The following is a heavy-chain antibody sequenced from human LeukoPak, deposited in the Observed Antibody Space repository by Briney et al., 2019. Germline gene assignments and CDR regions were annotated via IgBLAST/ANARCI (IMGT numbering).Heavy chain of an antibody. CDR3: ASTTIASYYYDSSGPSYYFDY. Sequence: PSETLSLTCTVSGGSISSSSYYWSWIRQHPGKGLEWIGYIYYSGSTYYNPSLKSRVTISVDTSKNQFSLKLSSVTAADTAVYYCASTTIASYYYDSSGPSYYFDYWGQGTLVTVSS. V-gene: IGHV4-31*03. CDR2: IYYSGST. J-gene: IGHJ4*02. D-gene: IGHD3-22*01. CDR1: GGSISSSSYY.